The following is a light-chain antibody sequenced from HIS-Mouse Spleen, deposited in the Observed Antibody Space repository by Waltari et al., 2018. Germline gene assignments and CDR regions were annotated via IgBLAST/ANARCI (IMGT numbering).Light chain of an antibody. CDR1: SSNIGSNP. CDR2: RNN. CDR3: AAWDDSLNGVV. V-gene: IGLV1-44*01. Sequence: QSVLTQPPSASGTPGQRVTIPCSGSSSNIGSNPVTWYQQLPGTAPKLLIYRNNQRPSGVPDRFSGSKSGTSASLAISGLQSEDEADYYCAAWDDSLNGVVFGGGTKLTVL. J-gene: IGLJ2*01.